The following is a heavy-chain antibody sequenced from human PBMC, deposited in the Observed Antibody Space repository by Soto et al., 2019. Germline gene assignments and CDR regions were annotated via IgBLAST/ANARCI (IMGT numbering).Heavy chain of an antibody. CDR1: GFTFSSYA. Sequence: PGGSLRLSCAASGFTFSSYAMTWVRQAPGKGLEWVSAISGRGGSTDYADSVKGRFTISRDNSKNTLYLQMNSLRADDTAVYYCAKESSSGSTNWFDPWGQGTLVTVSS. CDR2: ISGRGGST. V-gene: IGHV3-23*01. D-gene: IGHD6-19*01. J-gene: IGHJ5*02. CDR3: AKESSSGSTNWFDP.